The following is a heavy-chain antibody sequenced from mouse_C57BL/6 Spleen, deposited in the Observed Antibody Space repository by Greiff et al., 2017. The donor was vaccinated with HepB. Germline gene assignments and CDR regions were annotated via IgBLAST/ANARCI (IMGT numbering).Heavy chain of an antibody. Sequence: EVKLVESGGGLVQPGGSLKLSCAASGFTFSDYYMYWVRQTPEKRLEWVAYISNGGGSTYYPDTVKGRFTISRDNAKNTLYLQMSRLKSEDTAMYYCARHNDYDVEAWFAYWGQGTLVTVSA. V-gene: IGHV5-12*01. CDR2: ISNGGGST. D-gene: IGHD2-4*01. J-gene: IGHJ3*01. CDR3: ARHNDYDVEAWFAY. CDR1: GFTFSDYY.